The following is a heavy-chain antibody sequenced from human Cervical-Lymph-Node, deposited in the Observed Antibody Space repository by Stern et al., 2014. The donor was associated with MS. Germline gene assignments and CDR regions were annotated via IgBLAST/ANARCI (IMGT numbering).Heavy chain of an antibody. CDR1: GGSISRGGYS. J-gene: IGHJ3*02. D-gene: IGHD4-17*01. Sequence: QVQLQESGSGLVKPSQTLSLTCAVSGGSISRGGYSWIWIRQPPGQGLAWIGYIYHSGIPYYNTSLKSRVPKSEDRSKNQFSRKLTSETAADTAVYYCARSSTVTPNAFDIWGQGTMVTVSS. CDR3: ARSSTVTPNAFDI. V-gene: IGHV4-30-2*01. CDR2: IYHSGIP.